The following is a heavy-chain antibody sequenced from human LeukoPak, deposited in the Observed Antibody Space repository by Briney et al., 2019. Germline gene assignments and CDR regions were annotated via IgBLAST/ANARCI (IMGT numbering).Heavy chain of an antibody. CDR3: ARQQRGSFDY. CDR2: TYYRSKCYN. V-gene: IGHV6-1*01. D-gene: IGHD6-13*01. Sequence: SQTLSLTCDLSGDIFSSNTPAWNWIRQSPSGGLEWLGRTYYRSKCYNDYAVSVRIRITNNLDTAKNQFSLQLNSVTREDTAVYYCARQQRGSFDYWGQGTLVTVSS. CDR1: GDIFSSNTPA. J-gene: IGHJ4*02.